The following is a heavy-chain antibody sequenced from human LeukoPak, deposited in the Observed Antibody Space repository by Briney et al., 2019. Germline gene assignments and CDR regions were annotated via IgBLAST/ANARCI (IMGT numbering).Heavy chain of an antibody. J-gene: IGHJ4*02. CDR2: IYSGGST. CDR3: ARVSTERVAGMNYFDY. D-gene: IGHD6-19*01. V-gene: IGHV3-66*01. CDR1: GFTVSSNY. Sequence: GGSLRLSCAASGFTVSSNYMSWVRQAPGKGLEWVSVIYSGGSTYYADSVKGRFTISRDNSKNTLYLQMNSLRAEDTAVYYCARVSTERVAGMNYFDYWGQGTLVTVSS.